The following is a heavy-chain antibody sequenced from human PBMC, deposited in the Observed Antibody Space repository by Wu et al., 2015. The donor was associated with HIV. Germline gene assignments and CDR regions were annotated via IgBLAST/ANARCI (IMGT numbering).Heavy chain of an antibody. V-gene: IGHV1-2*02. Sequence: QVQLVQSGAEVKKPGASVKVSCKASGYTFTGYYMHWVRQAPGQGLEWMGWINPNSGGTNYAQKFQGRVTMTRDTSISTAYMELSRLRSDDTAVYYCARDWTYYDFGSGPGAGNWFGPLGPGNPGHRLL. J-gene: IGHJ5*02. CDR1: GYTFTGYY. D-gene: IGHD3-3*01. CDR3: ARDWTYYDFGSGPGAGNWFGP. CDR2: INPNSGGT.